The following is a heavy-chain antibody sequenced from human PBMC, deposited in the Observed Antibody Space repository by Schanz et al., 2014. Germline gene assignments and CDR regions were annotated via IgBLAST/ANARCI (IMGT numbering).Heavy chain of an antibody. V-gene: IGHV3-23*04. J-gene: IGHJ6*02. CDR3: ARFLARYQYYGVDV. D-gene: IGHD3-3*01. Sequence: VHLVESGGGVVQPGGSLRLSCAASGFTFSNHALSWVRQAPGKGLEWVSGIGGSGDSTHYADSVKGRFSISRDNGETSVYLQINSLRVEDTAVYYCARFLARYQYYGVDVWGQGTTVIVSS. CDR1: GFTFSNHA. CDR2: IGGSGDST.